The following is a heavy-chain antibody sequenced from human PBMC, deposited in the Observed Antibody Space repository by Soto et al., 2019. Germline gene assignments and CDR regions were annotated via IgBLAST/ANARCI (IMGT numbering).Heavy chain of an antibody. J-gene: IGHJ4*02. V-gene: IGHV3-23*01. D-gene: IGHD6-13*01. CDR3: AKESAATGIPFFDY. CDR1: GFSFSSFA. CDR2: INERGDAT. Sequence: EVQLLESGGGLVQPGGSLRLPFAASGFSFSSFAMSWVRQTPGKGLEWVSGINERGDATYYADSVRGRFTISRDNSKNTLFLQLDSLRAEDTAVYYCAKESAATGIPFFDYWGQGTLVTVSS.